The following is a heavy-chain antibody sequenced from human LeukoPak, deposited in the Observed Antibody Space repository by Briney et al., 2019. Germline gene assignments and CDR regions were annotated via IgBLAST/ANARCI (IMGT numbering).Heavy chain of an antibody. CDR2: IIPIFGTA. CDR1: GGTFSSYA. J-gene: IGHJ4*02. Sequence: SVKVSCKASGGTFSSYAISWVRQAPGQGLEWMGGIIPIFGTANYAQKFQGRVTITTDESTSTAYMELSSLRSEDTAVYYCVVLIGWFGEYRDYWGQGTLVTVSS. V-gene: IGHV1-69*05. CDR3: VVLIGWFGEYRDY. D-gene: IGHD3-10*01.